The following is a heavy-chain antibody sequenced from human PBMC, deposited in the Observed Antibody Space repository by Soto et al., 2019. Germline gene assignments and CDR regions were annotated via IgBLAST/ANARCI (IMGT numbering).Heavy chain of an antibody. CDR1: GGTFSRYA. J-gene: IGHJ4*02. CDR2: IIPIFGTA. CDR3: ARDRSAHYYDSSGYSSNFDY. Sequence: GASVKVSFKASGGTFSRYAISWVRQAPGQGLEWMGGIIPIFGTANYAQKFQGRVTITADESTSTAYMEMSSLRSEDTAVYYCARDRSAHYYDSSGYSSNFDYWRQETLVSVSS. V-gene: IGHV1-69*13. D-gene: IGHD3-22*01.